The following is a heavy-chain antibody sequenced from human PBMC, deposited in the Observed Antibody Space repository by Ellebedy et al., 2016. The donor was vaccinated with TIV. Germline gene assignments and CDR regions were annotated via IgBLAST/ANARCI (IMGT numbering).Heavy chain of an antibody. CDR2: ISNDGSTK. D-gene: IGHD4-11*01. CDR1: GFTFSTYA. Sequence: GESLKISCAASGFTFSTYAMHWVRQAPGKGLEWVAVISNDGSTKYYADSVKGRITISRDNSKNTLYLQMNTLRAEDTAMYYCARDDGASNPSAFDYWGQGTLVTVSS. CDR3: ARDDGASNPSAFDY. V-gene: IGHV3-30-3*01. J-gene: IGHJ4*02.